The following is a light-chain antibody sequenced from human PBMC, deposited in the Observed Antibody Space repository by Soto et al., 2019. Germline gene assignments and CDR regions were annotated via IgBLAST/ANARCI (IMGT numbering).Light chain of an antibody. CDR1: SSDVGGYNY. CDR3: SSFVGGNNYV. J-gene: IGLJ1*01. CDR2: EVS. V-gene: IGLV2-8*01. Sequence: QSALTQPPSASGSPGQSVTISCTGTSSDVGGYNYVSWYQQHPGKAPKLMISEVSTRPSGVPDRFSGSKSGNTASLTVSGLQAEDEADYYCSSFVGGNNYVFGTGTKLTVL.